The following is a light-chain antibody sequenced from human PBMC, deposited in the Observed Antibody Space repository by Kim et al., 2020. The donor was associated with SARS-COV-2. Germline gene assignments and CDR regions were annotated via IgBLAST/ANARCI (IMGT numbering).Light chain of an antibody. CDR1: QSITRN. J-gene: IGKJ2*01. V-gene: IGKV3-15*01. CDR3: QQYTNWPPYT. Sequence: SPGDSATLSCRASQSITRNLAWYQQKPGQAPRLLMYDASTRATGIPARFSGSGSGTEFTLTISSLQSEDFAVYYCQQYTNWPPYTFGQGTKLEI. CDR2: DAS.